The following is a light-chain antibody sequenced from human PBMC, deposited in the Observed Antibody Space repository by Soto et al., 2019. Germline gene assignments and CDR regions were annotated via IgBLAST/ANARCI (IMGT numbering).Light chain of an antibody. CDR2: GAS. CDR1: QSVSTSY. V-gene: IGKV3-20*01. Sequence: EIVLTQSPGTLSLYPGERATLSCRASQSVSTSYVAWYQQKPGQAPRLLIYGASNRATGIPDRVSGSGSGTDFRITISRLESEDVAVYYCEQYGRSSWTFGQGTKVDIK. CDR3: EQYGRSSWT. J-gene: IGKJ1*01.